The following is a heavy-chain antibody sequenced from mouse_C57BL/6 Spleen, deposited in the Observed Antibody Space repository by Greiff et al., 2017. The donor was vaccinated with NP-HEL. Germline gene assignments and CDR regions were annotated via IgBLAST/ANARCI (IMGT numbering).Heavy chain of an antibody. J-gene: IGHJ1*03. V-gene: IGHV1-69*01. CDR2: IDPSDSYT. Sequence: QVQLKQPGAELVMPGASVKLSCKASGYTFTSYWMHWVKQRPGQGLEWIGEIDPSDSYTNYNQKFKGKSTLTVDKSSSTAYMRLSSLTSADSAVYYCARWATVEDWYFDVWGTGTTVTVSS. CDR1: GYTFTSYW. D-gene: IGHD1-1*01. CDR3: ARWATVEDWYFDV.